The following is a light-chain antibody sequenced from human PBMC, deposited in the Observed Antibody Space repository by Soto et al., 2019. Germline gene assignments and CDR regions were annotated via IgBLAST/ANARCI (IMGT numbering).Light chain of an antibody. V-gene: IGKV3-20*01. Sequence: EIVLTQSPGTLSLSPGERATLSCRASQSFGKNYLARYQQKPGQPPRILTYDASSRATGIPDRFSGSGSGTDFPLSVSRLEPEDVAVYYCQQYGSTPLTFGGGTKVEVK. CDR2: DAS. CDR3: QQYGSTPLT. J-gene: IGKJ4*01. CDR1: QSFGKNY.